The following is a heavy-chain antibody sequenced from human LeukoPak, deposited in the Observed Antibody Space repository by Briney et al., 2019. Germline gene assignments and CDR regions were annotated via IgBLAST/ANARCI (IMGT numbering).Heavy chain of an antibody. J-gene: IGHJ6*03. Sequence: PSQTLSLTCTVSGGSISSGGYYWSWIRQHPGKGLEWIGYIYYSGSTNYNPSLKSRVTISVDTSKNQFSLKLSSVTAADTAVYYCAVARMSYYYYYMDVWGKGTTVTVSS. CDR1: GGSISSGGYY. V-gene: IGHV4-61*08. CDR2: IYYSGST. CDR3: AVARMSYYYYYMDV. D-gene: IGHD1-14*01.